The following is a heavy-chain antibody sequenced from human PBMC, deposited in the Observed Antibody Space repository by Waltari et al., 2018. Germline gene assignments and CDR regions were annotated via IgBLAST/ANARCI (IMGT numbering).Heavy chain of an antibody. J-gene: IGHJ6*02. CDR2: IWYDESNK. Sequence: QVQLVESGGGVVQPGRSLRLSCAASGFTFSSYGMHWVRQAPGKGLEWVAGIWYDESNKYNAGSVKGRFTIAKDNSKNTLYLQMNSLRAEDTAVYYCARDYESSGWFEPYYYYYGMDVWGQGTTVTVSS. CDR3: ARDYESSGWFEPYYYYYGMDV. V-gene: IGHV3-33*01. D-gene: IGHD6-19*01. CDR1: GFTFSSYG.